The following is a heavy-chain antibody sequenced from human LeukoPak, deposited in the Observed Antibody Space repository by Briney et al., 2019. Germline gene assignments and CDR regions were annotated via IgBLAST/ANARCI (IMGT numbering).Heavy chain of an antibody. V-gene: IGHV3-30*18. J-gene: IGHJ4*02. CDR1: GFTFSNYG. CDR2: IWYDGSDN. CDR3: AKDVTGSYSSFDY. Sequence: GRSLRLSCAASGFTFSNYGMHWVRQAPGKGLEWVALIWYDGSDNHYADSVKGRFTISRDNSKNTLYLRMNSLRAEDTAVYYCAKDVTGSYSSFDYWGQGTLVTVSS. D-gene: IGHD1-26*01.